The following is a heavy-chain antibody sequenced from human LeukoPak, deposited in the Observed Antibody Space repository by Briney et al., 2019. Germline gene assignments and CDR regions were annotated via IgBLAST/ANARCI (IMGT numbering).Heavy chain of an antibody. V-gene: IGHV4-34*01. CDR3: ARLVTGYCSGGSCFFGLIATPNWFDP. J-gene: IGHJ5*02. CDR2: INHSGST. Sequence: PSETLSLTYAVYGGSFSGYYWSWIRQPPGKGLEWIGEINHSGSTNYNPSLKSRVTISVDTSKNQFSLKLSSVTAADTAVYYCARLVTGYCSGGSCFFGLIATPNWFDPWGQGTLVTVSS. D-gene: IGHD2-15*01. CDR1: GGSFSGYY.